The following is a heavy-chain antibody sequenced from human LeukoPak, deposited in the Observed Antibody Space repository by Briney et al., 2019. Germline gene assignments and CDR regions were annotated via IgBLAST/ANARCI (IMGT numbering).Heavy chain of an antibody. D-gene: IGHD6-13*01. CDR1: GGSISSYY. CDR3: ARRTSSSWYHLFDP. V-gene: IGHV4-59*08. J-gene: IGHJ5*02. CDR2: IYYSGST. Sequence: PSETLSLTCTVSGGSISSYYWSWIRQPPGKGLEWIGYIYYSGSTNYNPSLKSRVTISVDTSKNQFSLKLSSVTAADTAVYYYARRTSSSWYHLFDPWGQGTLVTVSS.